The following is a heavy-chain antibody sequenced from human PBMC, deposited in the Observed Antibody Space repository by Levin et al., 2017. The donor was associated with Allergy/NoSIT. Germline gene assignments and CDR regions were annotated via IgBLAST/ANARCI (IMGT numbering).Heavy chain of an antibody. CDR2: ISYDGSNK. CDR3: ARSHLPYGDYGNAFDI. J-gene: IGHJ3*02. D-gene: IGHD4-17*01. CDR1: GFTFSSYA. V-gene: IGHV3-30-3*01. Sequence: GGSLRLSCAASGFTFSSYAMHWVRQAPGKGLEWVAVISYDGSNKYYADSVKGRFTISRDNSKNTLYLQMNSLRAEDTAVYYCARSHLPYGDYGNAFDIWGQGTMVTVSS.